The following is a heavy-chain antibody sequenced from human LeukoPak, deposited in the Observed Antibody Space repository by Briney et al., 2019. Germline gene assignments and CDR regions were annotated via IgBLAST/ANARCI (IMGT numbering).Heavy chain of an antibody. V-gene: IGHV3-64*01. J-gene: IGHJ4*02. CDR3: ARVHPVAVNDY. CDR2: ISSSGAST. CDR1: RFTFSNYA. D-gene: IGHD6-19*01. Sequence: GGSLTLSCAASRFTFSNYAMHWLRQAPGEGREYVTAISSSGASTYYANYVKGRFTISRDNSKTTLYLQMGSLTAEDMAVYYCARVHPVAVNDYWGQGTLVTVSS.